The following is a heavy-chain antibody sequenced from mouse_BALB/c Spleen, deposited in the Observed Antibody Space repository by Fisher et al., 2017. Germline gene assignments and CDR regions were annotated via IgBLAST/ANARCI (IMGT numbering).Heavy chain of an antibody. D-gene: IGHD2-3*01. V-gene: IGHV1-9*01. Sequence: KFKGKATFTADTSSNTAYMQLSSLTSEDSAVYYCARNDGYYGWYFDVWGAGTTVTVSS. CDR3: ARNDGYYGWYFDV. J-gene: IGHJ1*01.